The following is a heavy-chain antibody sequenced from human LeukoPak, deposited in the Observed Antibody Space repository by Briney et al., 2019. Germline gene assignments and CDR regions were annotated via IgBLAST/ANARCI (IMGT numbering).Heavy chain of an antibody. Sequence: PGGSLRLSCEASGFTFSTHSMNWVRQAPGKGLEWVSVIYSGGSTYYADSVKGRFTISRDNSKNTLYLQMNSLRAEDTAVYYCARGTYDYVWGSYPSYFDYWGQGTLVTVSS. J-gene: IGHJ4*02. CDR1: GFTFSTHS. CDR2: IYSGGST. D-gene: IGHD3-16*02. CDR3: ARGTYDYVWGSYPSYFDY. V-gene: IGHV3-66*01.